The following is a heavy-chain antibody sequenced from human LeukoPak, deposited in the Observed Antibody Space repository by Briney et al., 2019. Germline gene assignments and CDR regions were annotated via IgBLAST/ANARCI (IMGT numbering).Heavy chain of an antibody. Sequence: SETLSLTCTVSGGSISSYYWSWIRQPPGKGLEWIGYIYYSGSTNYNPSLKSRVTISVDTSKNQFSLKLTSVTAADTAVYYCARASEGIGYFDTWGRGSLVTVSS. D-gene: IGHD3-3*01. V-gene: IGHV4-59*01. CDR3: ARASEGIGYFDT. CDR1: GGSISSYY. CDR2: IYYSGST. J-gene: IGHJ4*02.